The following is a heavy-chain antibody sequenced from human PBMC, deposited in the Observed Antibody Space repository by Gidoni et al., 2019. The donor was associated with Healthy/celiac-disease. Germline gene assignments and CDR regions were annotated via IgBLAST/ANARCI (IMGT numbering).Heavy chain of an antibody. Sequence: VQLVESVGGLVKPGGSVRLSCAHAALTFCCYSRNWVRQAPGKGLEWVSSISSSISYIYYADSVKGRFTISRDNAKNSLYLQMNSLRAEDTAVYYCAAYSSGWLDYYYYGMDVWGQGTTVTVSS. CDR1: ALTFCCYS. J-gene: IGHJ6*02. CDR2: ISSSISYI. V-gene: IGHV3-21*01. D-gene: IGHD6-19*01. CDR3: AAYSSGWLDYYYYGMDV.